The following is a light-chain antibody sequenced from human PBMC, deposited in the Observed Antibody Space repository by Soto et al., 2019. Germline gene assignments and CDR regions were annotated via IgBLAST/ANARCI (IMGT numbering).Light chain of an antibody. J-gene: IGKJ3*01. CDR1: QSIAGY. CDR3: QQSFNNPT. V-gene: IGKV1-39*01. Sequence: DIQMTQSPSSLSASVGDRATIACRASQSIAGYLNWYRQKPGKAPELLIYSTSNLHSGVTPRFSGSGSGADFNLTISSLQPEDFATYFCQQSFNNPTFGPGTKVDVK. CDR2: STS.